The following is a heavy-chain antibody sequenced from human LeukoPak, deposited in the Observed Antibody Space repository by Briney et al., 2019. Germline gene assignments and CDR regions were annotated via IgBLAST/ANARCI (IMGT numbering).Heavy chain of an antibody. Sequence: GGSLRLSCAASGFTFSSYSMNWFRQAPGKGLEWVSSISSSSSYIYYADSVKGRFTISRDNAKNSLYLQMNSLRAEDTAVYYCARIYRYCSSTSCYVSNYYYMDVWGKGTTVTVSS. D-gene: IGHD2-2*01. CDR3: ARIYRYCSSTSCYVSNYYYMDV. V-gene: IGHV3-21*01. CDR1: GFTFSSYS. J-gene: IGHJ6*03. CDR2: ISSSSSYI.